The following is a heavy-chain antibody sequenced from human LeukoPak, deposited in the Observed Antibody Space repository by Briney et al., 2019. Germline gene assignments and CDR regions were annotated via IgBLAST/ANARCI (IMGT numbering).Heavy chain of an antibody. Sequence: ASVKVSCKASGSTFTNYHINWVRHATGQGLEWIGWMNPNNGDSGYAQKFQGRVTITRDTSITTSYMELRSLRSDDTAVYFCARTTSFTASGYDYWGQGTLVTVSS. CDR3: ARTTSFTASGYDY. D-gene: IGHD6-25*01. CDR2: MNPNNGDS. J-gene: IGHJ4*02. CDR1: GSTFTNYH. V-gene: IGHV1-8*03.